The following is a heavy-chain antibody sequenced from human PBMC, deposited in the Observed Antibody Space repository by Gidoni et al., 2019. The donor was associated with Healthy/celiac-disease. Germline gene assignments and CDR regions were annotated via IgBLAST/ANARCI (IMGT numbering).Heavy chain of an antibody. J-gene: IGHJ6*02. V-gene: IGHV3-11*04. Sequence: QVQLVESGGGLVQPGGSLRLSCAASGFTFSDYYMSWIRQAPGKGLEWVSYISSSGSTIYYADSVKGRFTISRDNAKNSLYLQMNSLRAEDTAVYYCARDQQLWSPYYYGMDVWGQGTTVTVSS. CDR2: ISSSGSTI. CDR1: GFTFSDYY. CDR3: ARDQQLWSPYYYGMDV. D-gene: IGHD5-18*01.